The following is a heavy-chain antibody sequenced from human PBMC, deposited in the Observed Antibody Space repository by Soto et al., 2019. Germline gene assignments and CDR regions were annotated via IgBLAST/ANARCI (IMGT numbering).Heavy chain of an antibody. CDR1: GFTFSDYY. CDR2: ISSSGSTI. D-gene: IGHD3-3*01. Sequence: PGGSLRLSCAASGFTFSDYYMSWIRQAPGKGLEWVSYISSSGSTIYYADSVKGRFTISRDNAKNSLYLQMNSLRAEDTAMYYCARGRGPRGIFGVVTTYYYYYMDVWGKGTTVTVSS. V-gene: IGHV3-11*01. J-gene: IGHJ6*03. CDR3: ARGRGPRGIFGVVTTYYYYYMDV.